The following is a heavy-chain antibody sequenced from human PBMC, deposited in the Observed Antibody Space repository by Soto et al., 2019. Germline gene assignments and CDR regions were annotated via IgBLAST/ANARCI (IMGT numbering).Heavy chain of an antibody. CDR1: GYTFSSYG. CDR2: ISVDNGNT. J-gene: IGHJ4*02. Sequence: GASVKVSCKASGYTFSSYGITSVRQAPGQGLEWVGWISVDNGNTYYAQNFQCRVTLTTDTSTSTAYVEVTSLTSDDTAVYYCARDLFSTGFTPFDDWGQGTLVTVSS. CDR3: ARDLFSTGFTPFDD. D-gene: IGHD6-19*01. V-gene: IGHV1-18*04.